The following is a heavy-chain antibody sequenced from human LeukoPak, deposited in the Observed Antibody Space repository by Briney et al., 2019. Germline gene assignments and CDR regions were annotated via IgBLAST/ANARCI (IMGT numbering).Heavy chain of an antibody. CDR1: GFTFSDYY. D-gene: IGHD3-9*01. Sequence: GGSLRLSCAASGFTFSDYYMSWIRQAPGKGLEWVSYISSSGSTIYYADSVKGRFTISRDNAKNSLYLQMNSLRAEDTAVYYRARAPFAYYDILTGYYDNWGQGTLVTVSS. V-gene: IGHV3-11*01. J-gene: IGHJ4*02. CDR2: ISSSGSTI. CDR3: ARAPFAYYDILTGYYDN.